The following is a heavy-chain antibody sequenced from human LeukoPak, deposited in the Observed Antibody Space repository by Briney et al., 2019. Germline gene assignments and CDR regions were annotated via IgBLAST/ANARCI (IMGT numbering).Heavy chain of an antibody. CDR1: GYTFTSYG. D-gene: IGHD1-26*01. V-gene: IGHV1-18*01. J-gene: IGHJ5*02. Sequence: ASVKVSCKASGYTFTSYGISWVRQAPGQGLEWMGWISAYNGNTNYAQKLQGRVTMTTDTPTSTAYMELRSLRSDDTAVYYCARHRRSIVGATTWFDPWGQGTLVTVSS. CDR3: ARHRRSIVGATTWFDP. CDR2: ISAYNGNT.